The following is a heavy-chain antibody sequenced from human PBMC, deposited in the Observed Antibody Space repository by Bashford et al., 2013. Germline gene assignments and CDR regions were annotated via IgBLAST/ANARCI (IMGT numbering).Heavy chain of an antibody. CDR3: ARDAYYSSPYYYGMDV. CDR2: ISGASYST. D-gene: IGHD6-19*01. V-gene: IGHV3-23*01. Sequence: VRQAPGKGLEWVSAISGASYSTYYADSVKGRFTISRDNSKNTLYLQMNSLRGEDTAVYYCARDAYYSSPYYYGMDVWGQGTTVTVSS. J-gene: IGHJ6*02.